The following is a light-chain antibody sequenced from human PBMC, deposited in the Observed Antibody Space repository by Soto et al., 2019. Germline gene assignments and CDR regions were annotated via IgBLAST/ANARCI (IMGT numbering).Light chain of an antibody. CDR3: SSYTSSSTWV. CDR2: EVS. V-gene: IGLV2-14*01. J-gene: IGLJ3*02. Sequence: QSVLTQPASVSGSPGQSITISCTGTSSDIGGYNYVSWYQQHPGKAPKLMIYEVSNRPSGVSNRVSGSKSGNTAYLTISGLQAEDEADYYCSSYTSSSTWVFGGGTKLTVL. CDR1: SSDIGGYNY.